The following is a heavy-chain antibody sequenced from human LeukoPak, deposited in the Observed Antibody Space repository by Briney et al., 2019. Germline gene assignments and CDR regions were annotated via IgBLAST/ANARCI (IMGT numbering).Heavy chain of an antibody. V-gene: IGHV3-23*01. Sequence: GGSLRLSCAASGFAFSDYVMDWVRQAPGKGLEWVSSISVCGDRTYYPDSVKGRFTISRDNSKHMLYLQMNTLRADDTAIYYCAKDRDYGGNSRGIDYFDYWGQGTLVTVSS. D-gene: IGHD4-23*01. CDR3: AKDRDYGGNSRGIDYFDY. CDR1: GFAFSDYV. J-gene: IGHJ4*02. CDR2: ISVCGDRT.